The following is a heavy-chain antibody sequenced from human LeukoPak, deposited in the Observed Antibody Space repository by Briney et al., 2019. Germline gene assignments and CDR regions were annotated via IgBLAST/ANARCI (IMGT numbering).Heavy chain of an antibody. D-gene: IGHD6-6*01. CDR2: VYYSGST. CDR1: GGSISTYY. V-gene: IGHV4-59*01. CDR3: ASLSSSSFYWYFNL. Sequence: PSETLSLTCTVSGGSISTYYWSWIRQPPGKGLEWIGYVYYSGSTNYNPSLKSRVTISVDTSKNQFSLKLSSVTAADTAVYYCASLSSSSFYWYFNLWGRGTLVTVSS. J-gene: IGHJ2*01.